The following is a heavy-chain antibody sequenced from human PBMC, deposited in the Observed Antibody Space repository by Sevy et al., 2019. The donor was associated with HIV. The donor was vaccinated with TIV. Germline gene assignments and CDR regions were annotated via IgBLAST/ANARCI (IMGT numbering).Heavy chain of an antibody. CDR2: IIPIFGTA. J-gene: IGHJ3*02. V-gene: IGHV1-69*13. CDR1: GGTFSSYA. Sequence: ASVKVSCKASGGTFSSYAISWVRQAPGQGLEWMGGIIPIFGTANYAQKFQGRVTITADESTSTAYMELSSLRSEDTAVYYCVEGGTYYDFWSGYSSDAFDIWGQGTMVTVSS. CDR3: VEGGTYYDFWSGYSSDAFDI. D-gene: IGHD3-3*01.